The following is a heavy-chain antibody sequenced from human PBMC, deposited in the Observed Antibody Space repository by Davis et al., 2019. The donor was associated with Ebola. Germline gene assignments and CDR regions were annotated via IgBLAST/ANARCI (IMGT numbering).Heavy chain of an antibody. D-gene: IGHD2-8*02. V-gene: IGHV2-70*04. J-gene: IGHJ4*02. CDR3: ARMPGSGVSYFES. Sequence: SGPTLVKPTQTLTLTCAFSGFSLSASGMRVGWVRQSPGKPLEWLARVDWDDYKFYSTSLKTRLSISKDTSKNQVVLTMANMDPVDTATYYCARMPGSGVSYFESWGQGILVTVSS. CDR1: GFSLSASGMR. CDR2: VDWDDYK.